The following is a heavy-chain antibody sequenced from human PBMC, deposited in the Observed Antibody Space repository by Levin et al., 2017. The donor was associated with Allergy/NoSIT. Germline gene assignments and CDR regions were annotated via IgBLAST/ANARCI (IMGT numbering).Heavy chain of an antibody. Sequence: GESLKISCQASGYTFTTYAMNWVRQAPGQGLEWMGWINTNTGNPSYAQGFTGRFVFSLDTSVTTAYLQISSLEAEDTAVYYCAREIMGPTLSPDYWGRGTLVTVSS. CDR1: GYTFTTYA. D-gene: IGHD1-26*01. J-gene: IGHJ4*02. V-gene: IGHV7-4-1*02. CDR3: AREIMGPTLSPDY. CDR2: INTNTGNP.